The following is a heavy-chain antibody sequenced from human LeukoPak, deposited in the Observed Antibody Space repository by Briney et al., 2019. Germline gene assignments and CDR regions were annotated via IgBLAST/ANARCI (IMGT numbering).Heavy chain of an antibody. V-gene: IGHV4-59*08. CDR3: ARHNTSPRGMDV. CDR2: IYYSGRT. D-gene: IGHD3-10*01. J-gene: IGHJ6*02. Sequence: SETLSLTCTVSGGSISSYYWIWIRQPPGKGLEWVGDIYYSGRTNYNPSLKSRVTISEDTSKNQFSLKLTSVTAADTAVYYCARHNTSPRGMDVWGQGTTVTVSS. CDR1: GGSISSYY.